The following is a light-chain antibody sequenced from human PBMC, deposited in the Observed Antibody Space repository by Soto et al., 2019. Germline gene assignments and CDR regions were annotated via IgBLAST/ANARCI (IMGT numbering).Light chain of an antibody. J-gene: IGKJ1*01. V-gene: IGKV1-5*01. CDR1: QSISSW. Sequence: DIQMTQSPSTLSASVGDRVTITCRASQSISSWLAWYQQKPGKAPKLLIYDASSLESGVPSRFSGSGSATEFTLTISSLQPEDFAIYYFQQYNRYLTFGQGTKV. CDR2: DAS. CDR3: QQYNRYLT.